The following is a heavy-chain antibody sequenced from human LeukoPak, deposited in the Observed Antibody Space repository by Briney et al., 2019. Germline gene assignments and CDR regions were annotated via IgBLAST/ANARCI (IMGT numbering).Heavy chain of an antibody. J-gene: IGHJ3*01. CDR2: INHSGST. Sequence: SETLSLTCAVYGGSFSGYYWSWIRQPPGKGLEWIGEINHSGSTNYNPSLKSRVTISVDTSKNQFSLKLSSVTAADTAVYYCARDPGSLAFDFWGQGTMVTVSS. V-gene: IGHV4-34*01. CDR1: GGSFSGYY. CDR3: ARDPGSLAFDF. D-gene: IGHD3-10*01.